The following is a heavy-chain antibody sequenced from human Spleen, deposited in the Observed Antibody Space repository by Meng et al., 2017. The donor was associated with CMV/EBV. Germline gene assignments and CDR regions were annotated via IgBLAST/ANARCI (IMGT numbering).Heavy chain of an antibody. CDR2: VYHTGTT. CDR3: ARQIYDTSGEGWFDP. CDR1: GLSVRKVASY. Sequence: GLSVRKVASYWSWIRQPPGKGLEWIGYVYHTGTTKYNPSLKSRVTLSVDTSKNQLSLKMTSVTAADTAVYYCARQIYDTSGEGWFDPWGQGTLVTVSS. V-gene: IGHV4-61*07. D-gene: IGHD3-3*01. J-gene: IGHJ5*02.